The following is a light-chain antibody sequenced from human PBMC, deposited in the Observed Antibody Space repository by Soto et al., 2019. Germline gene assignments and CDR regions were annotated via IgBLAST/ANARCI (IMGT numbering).Light chain of an antibody. Sequence: EIVLTQSPATLSLSPGERGTLSCRASQSVSIYLAWYQQKPGQAPGLLIYDASNRATGIPARFSGSGSGTDFTLTISSLEPEDFTVYYCQQRSNWPLTFGGGTKVEIK. J-gene: IGKJ4*01. CDR3: QQRSNWPLT. V-gene: IGKV3-11*01. CDR1: QSVSIY. CDR2: DAS.